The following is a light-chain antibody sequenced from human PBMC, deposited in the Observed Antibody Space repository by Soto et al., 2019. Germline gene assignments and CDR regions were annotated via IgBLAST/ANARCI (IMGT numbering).Light chain of an antibody. CDR3: MQGTHWPRT. CDR2: KVS. V-gene: IGKV2-30*01. CDR1: QSIVYSSNNKN. J-gene: IGKJ1*01. Sequence: VMTQSPDSLAVSLGERATINCKSSQSIVYSSNNKNALAWFQQRPGQSPRRLIYKVSNRDSGVPDRFSGSGSGTDFTLKISRVEAEDVGVYYCMQGTHWPRTFGQGTKVDIK.